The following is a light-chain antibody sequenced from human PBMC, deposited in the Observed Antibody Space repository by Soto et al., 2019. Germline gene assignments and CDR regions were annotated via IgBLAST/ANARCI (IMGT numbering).Light chain of an antibody. CDR1: QSVSSN. J-gene: IGKJ3*01. CDR3: QQYNNWVT. Sequence: EIVMTQSPATLSVSPGERATLSCRASQSVSSNLAWYQQKPGQAPRLLIYGASTRATGIPARFSGSGSGTEFTLTISSLQSEDFAVYYCQQYNNWVTFGPGTKV. CDR2: GAS. V-gene: IGKV3-15*01.